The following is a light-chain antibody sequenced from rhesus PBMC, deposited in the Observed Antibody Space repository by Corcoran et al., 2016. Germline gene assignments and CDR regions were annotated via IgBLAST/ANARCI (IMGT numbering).Light chain of an antibody. CDR2: KAS. Sequence: DIQMTQSPSSLSASVGDRVTITCRASQGISSWLAWYQQKPGKAPKLLMYKASSLQSGVPSRLSGSGSGTDFTLTIRSLQPEDFATYCCQQYNSAPFTFGPGTKLDIK. J-gene: IGKJ3*01. V-gene: IGKV1-21*01. CDR3: QQYNSAPFT. CDR1: QGISSW.